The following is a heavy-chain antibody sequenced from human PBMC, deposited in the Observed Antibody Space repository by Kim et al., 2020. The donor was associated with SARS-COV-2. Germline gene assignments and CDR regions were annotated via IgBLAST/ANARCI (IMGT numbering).Heavy chain of an antibody. J-gene: IGHJ4*02. CDR3: DASDY. Sequence: GGSLRLSCAASGFTFRGYAMSWARQAPGKGLEWVSTISDSGFRTHYTGSVKGRFTISRDNSKSTLFLQMNSLRVEDTAVYYCDASDYWGQGSLVTVSS. V-gene: IGHV3-23*01. CDR1: GFTFRGYA. CDR2: ISDSGFRT.